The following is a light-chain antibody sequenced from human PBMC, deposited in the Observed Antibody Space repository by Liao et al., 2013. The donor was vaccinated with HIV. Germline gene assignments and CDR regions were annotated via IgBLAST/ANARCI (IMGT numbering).Light chain of an antibody. V-gene: IGLV3-1*01. CDR2: QDT. Sequence: SYDLTQSSSVSVSPGQTASITCSGDKLGDKYVCWYQKKPGQSPLLVIYQDTKRPSGIPVRFSGSFSGNTATLTISETQPVDEADYFCQAWDSNTAVFGPGTKVTVL. CDR1: KLGDKY. CDR3: QAWDSNTAV. J-gene: IGLJ1*01.